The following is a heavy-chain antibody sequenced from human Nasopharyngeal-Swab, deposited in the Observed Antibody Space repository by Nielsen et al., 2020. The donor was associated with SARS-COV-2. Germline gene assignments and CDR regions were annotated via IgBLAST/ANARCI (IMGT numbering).Heavy chain of an antibody. CDR3: ASVDMGDY. CDR2: ISSSSSYI. V-gene: IGHV3-21*01. D-gene: IGHD5-12*01. Sequence: GESLKISCAASGFTFSSYSMNWVRQAPGKGLEWVSSISSSSSYIYYADSVKGRFTISRDNAEKSLYLEMNSLRAEDTAVYYCASVDMGDYWGQGTLVTVSS. J-gene: IGHJ4*02. CDR1: GFTFSSYS.